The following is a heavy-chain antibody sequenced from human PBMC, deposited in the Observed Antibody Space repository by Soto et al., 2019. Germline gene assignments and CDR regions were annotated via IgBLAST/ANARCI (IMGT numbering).Heavy chain of an antibody. CDR2: ISGHGDAT. Sequence: GGSLRLSCAASGFPFTGYATSWVRQAPGKGLEWVSAISGHGDATFYADSVKGRFTISRDNSKNTLYLHMNSLRAEDTALYYCANSRVSMVRGLIIIPNYWGQGTLVTVSS. D-gene: IGHD3-10*01. CDR1: GFPFTGYA. V-gene: IGHV3-23*01. CDR3: ANSRVSMVRGLIIIPNY. J-gene: IGHJ4*02.